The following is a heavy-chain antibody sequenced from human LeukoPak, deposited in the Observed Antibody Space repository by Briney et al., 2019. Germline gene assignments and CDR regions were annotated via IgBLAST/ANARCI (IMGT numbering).Heavy chain of an antibody. CDR2: MSNSGSTI. CDR1: GFSFSDYY. J-gene: IGHJ4*02. D-gene: IGHD3-22*01. Sequence: PGGSLRLSCAASGFSFSDYYMSWIRQAPGKGLEWVSYMSNSGSTIYYADSVKGRFTISRDNSKNTLYLQMNSLRAEDTAVYYCAKDGISISYYYDSSGYLDYWGQGTLVTVSS. CDR3: AKDGISISYYYDSSGYLDY. V-gene: IGHV3-11*04.